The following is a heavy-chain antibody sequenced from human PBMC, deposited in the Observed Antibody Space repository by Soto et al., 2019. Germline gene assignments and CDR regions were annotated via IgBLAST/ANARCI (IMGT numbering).Heavy chain of an antibody. CDR1: GFTFSSYA. D-gene: IGHD5-12*01. J-gene: IGHJ4*02. Sequence: VGSLRLSCAASGFTFSSYAMSWVRQAPGKGLEWVSVISGSGDSTYYADSVKGRFTISRDNSKNTLYLQMNSLRAEDTAVYYCAKDTDIVPTICDYWGQGTLVTVSS. V-gene: IGHV3-23*01. CDR3: AKDTDIVPTICDY. CDR2: ISGSGDST.